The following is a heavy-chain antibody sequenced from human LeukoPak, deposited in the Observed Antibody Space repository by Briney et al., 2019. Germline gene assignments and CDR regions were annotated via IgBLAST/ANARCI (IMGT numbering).Heavy chain of an antibody. Sequence: PGGSLRLSCAASGFTFDDYAMSWVRQAPGQGLEWVSGISGSGGSTYYADSVKGRFTISRDNAKNSLYLQMNSLRAEDTAVYYCARDTGATGYYYMDVWGKGTTVTVSS. V-gene: IGHV3-20*04. CDR1: GFTFDDYA. CDR2: ISGSGGST. CDR3: ARDTGATGYYYMDV. D-gene: IGHD7-27*01. J-gene: IGHJ6*03.